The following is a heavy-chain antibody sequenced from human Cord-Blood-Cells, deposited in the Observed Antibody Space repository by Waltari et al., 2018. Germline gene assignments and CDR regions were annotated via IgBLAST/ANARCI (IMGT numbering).Heavy chain of an antibody. V-gene: IGHV1-69*01. D-gene: IGHD6-13*01. CDR1: GGTFSSYA. CDR2: FSPSFGTA. Sequence: VQLVQSGAEVKKPGSSVKVSCKASGGTFSSYAISWVRQAPGQGPEWRGGFSPSFGTANCGQKFQSRVTITADESTSTAYRELSALRSEDTAVYYCASPPHSSSWYYFQHWGQGTLVTVSS. CDR3: ASPPHSSSWYYFQH. J-gene: IGHJ1*01.